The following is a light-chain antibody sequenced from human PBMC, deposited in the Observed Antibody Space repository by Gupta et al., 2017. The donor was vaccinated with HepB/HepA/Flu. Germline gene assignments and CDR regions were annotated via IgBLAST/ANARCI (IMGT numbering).Light chain of an antibody. CDR2: DVS. V-gene: IGLV2-14*01. CDR3: SSYTSSSTLGLYV. CDR1: SSDVGGYNY. Sequence: SALTQPASVSGSPGQSITISCTGTSSDVGGYNYVSWYQQHPGKAPKLMIYDVSNRPSGVSNRFSGSKSGNTASLTISGLQAEDEADYYCSSYTSSSTLGLYVFGTGTKVTVL. J-gene: IGLJ1*01.